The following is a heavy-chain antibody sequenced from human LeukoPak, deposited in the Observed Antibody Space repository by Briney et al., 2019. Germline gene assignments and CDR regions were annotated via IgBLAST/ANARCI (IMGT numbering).Heavy chain of an antibody. V-gene: IGHV4-34*01. J-gene: IGHJ5*02. CDR3: ASLRGFDP. CDR1: GGSFSNYY. CDR2: INHSGST. Sequence: SETLSLTCAVYGGSFSNYYWSWIRQPPGKGLEWIGEINHSGSTNYNPSLKSRVTISVDTSENQFSLKLSSVTAADTAVYYCASLRGFDPWGQGTLVTVSS.